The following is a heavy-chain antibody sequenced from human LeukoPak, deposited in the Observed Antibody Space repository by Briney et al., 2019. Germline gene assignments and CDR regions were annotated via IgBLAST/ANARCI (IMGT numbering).Heavy chain of an antibody. J-gene: IGHJ4*02. CDR3: VSPRGFSYGYFDY. CDR1: GGSLSDYS. V-gene: IGHV4-34*01. D-gene: IGHD5-18*01. CDR2: INHSGRT. Sequence: PSETLSLTCAVYGGSLSDYSWNWIRQPPGKGLEWIGEINHSGRTNYNPSLKSPVTISIDTSQNRFSLTLGSVSATDTAVYYCVSPRGFSYGYFDYWGQGTLVTVSS.